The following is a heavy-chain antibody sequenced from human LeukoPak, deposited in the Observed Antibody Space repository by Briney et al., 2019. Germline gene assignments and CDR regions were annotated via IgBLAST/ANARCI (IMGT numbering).Heavy chain of an antibody. V-gene: IGHV4-59*08. D-gene: IGHD1-26*01. CDR2: IYYSGST. CDR3: ARLDVPRISGSYYYYGMDV. Sequence: NPSESLSLTCTVSGGSISSYYWSWIRQPPGKGLEWIGYIYYSGSTNYNPSLKSRVTISVDTSKNQFSLKLSSMTAADTAVYYCARLDVPRISGSYYYYGMDVWGQGT. CDR1: GGSISSYY. J-gene: IGHJ6*02.